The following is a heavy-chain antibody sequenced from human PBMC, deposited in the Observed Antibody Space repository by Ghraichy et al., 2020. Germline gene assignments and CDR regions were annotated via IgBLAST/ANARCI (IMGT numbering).Heavy chain of an antibody. Sequence: SETLSHTCAVYGGSLSGFYWKWIRQPPGKGPEWIGEINQSGSTNYNPSLKSRVTISVDTSKNQFSLILSSVTAADTAVYYCARGLASGGIYHDYHYGMDVWGQGTTVTVSS. CDR2: INQSGST. CDR3: ARGLASGGIYHDYHYGMDV. J-gene: IGHJ6*02. CDR1: GGSLSGFY. D-gene: IGHD2-15*01. V-gene: IGHV4-34*01.